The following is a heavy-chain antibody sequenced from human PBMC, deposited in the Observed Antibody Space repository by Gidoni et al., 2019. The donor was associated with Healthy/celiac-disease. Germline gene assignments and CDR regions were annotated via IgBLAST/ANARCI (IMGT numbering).Heavy chain of an antibody. CDR2: INAGNGNT. CDR3: ARDRVSGAAGTTNTNWFDP. D-gene: IGHD6-13*01. Sequence: VKLVQYGAEVKKPGASVKVSCKASGDTLTSYAMHWVRQAPGQRLEGMGWINAGNGNTKYSQKFQGRVTITRDTSASTAYMELRSLRSEDTAVYYCARDRVSGAAGTTNTNWFDPWGQGTLVTVSS. V-gene: IGHV1-3*01. CDR1: GDTLTSYA. J-gene: IGHJ5*02.